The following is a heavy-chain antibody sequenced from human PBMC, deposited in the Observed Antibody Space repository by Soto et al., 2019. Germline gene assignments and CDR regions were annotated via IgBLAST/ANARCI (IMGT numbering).Heavy chain of an antibody. J-gene: IGHJ4*02. CDR2: IYYSGST. V-gene: IGHV4-31*03. Sequence: QVHLQESGPGLVTPSQTLSLTCTVSGGSISSGGYPWNWIRQHPGKGLEWIGYIYYSGSTYYYPFLKSRVTISVDTSKNQFSLKLTSVTAADTAVYYCARGYGGHQLLPFDYWGQGTLVSVSS. D-gene: IGHD5-12*01. CDR3: ARGYGGHQLLPFDY. CDR1: GGSISSGGYP.